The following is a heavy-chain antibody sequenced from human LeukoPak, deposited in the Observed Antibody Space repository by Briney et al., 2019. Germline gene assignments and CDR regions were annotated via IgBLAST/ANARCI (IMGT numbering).Heavy chain of an antibody. D-gene: IGHD3-9*01. CDR1: GFPFSTYA. V-gene: IGHV3-23*01. CDR3: ARDRVGDILTGYYSDY. J-gene: IGHJ4*02. Sequence: GGSLRLSCAASGFPFSTYAMSWVRQAPGKGLEWVSAISGRGGRTYYGDSVKGRFTISRDNSKNTLYLQMNSLRAEDTAVYYCARDRVGDILTGYYSDYWGQGTLVTVSS. CDR2: ISGRGGRT.